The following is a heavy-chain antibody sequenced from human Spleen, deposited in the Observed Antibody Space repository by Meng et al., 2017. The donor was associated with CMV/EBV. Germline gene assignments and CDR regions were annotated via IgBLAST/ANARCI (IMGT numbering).Heavy chain of an antibody. Sequence: VPVVEAGGGLVQPGRSLRFSCAASGFTFSSYAMHWVRQAPGKGLEWVAVISYDGSNKYYADSVKGRFTISRDNSKNTLYLQMNSLRAEDTAVYYCARDEQPRYWGQGTLVTVSS. J-gene: IGHJ4*02. D-gene: IGHD6-13*01. CDR3: ARDEQPRY. CDR2: ISYDGSNK. V-gene: IGHV3-30-3*01. CDR1: GFTFSSYA.